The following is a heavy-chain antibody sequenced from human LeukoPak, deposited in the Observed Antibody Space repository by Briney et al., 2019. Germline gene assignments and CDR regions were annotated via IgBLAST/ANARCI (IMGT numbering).Heavy chain of an antibody. J-gene: IGHJ6*03. V-gene: IGHV3-7*03. CDR3: AKGGYSNGRYYYYYMDV. CDR2: IKPDGSDK. CDR1: GFSFGDSW. D-gene: IGHD5-18*01. Sequence: GGSLRLSCAASGFSFGDSWMDWVRQAPGKGLEWVANIKPDGSDKHYVDSVKGRFTISRDNAKNSVFLQMNSLRAEDTAVYYCAKGGYSNGRYYYYYMDVWGEGTTVTVSS.